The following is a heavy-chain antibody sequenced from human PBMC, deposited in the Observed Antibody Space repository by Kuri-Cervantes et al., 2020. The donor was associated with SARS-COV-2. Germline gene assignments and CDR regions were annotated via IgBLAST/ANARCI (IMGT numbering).Heavy chain of an antibody. J-gene: IGHJ4*02. CDR2: IYYSGST. D-gene: IGHD3-10*01. CDR1: GGSISSHY. CDR3: ARGITYLAPFDY. V-gene: IGHV4-59*11. Sequence: GSLRLSCTVSGGSISSHYWSWIRQPPGKGLEWIGYIYYSGSTNYNPSLKSRVTISVDTSKNQFSLKLSSVTAADTAVYYCARGITYLAPFDYWGQGTLVTVSS.